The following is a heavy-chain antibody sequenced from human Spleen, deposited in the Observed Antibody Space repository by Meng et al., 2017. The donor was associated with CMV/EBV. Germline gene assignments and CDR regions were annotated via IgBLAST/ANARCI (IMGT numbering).Heavy chain of an antibody. CDR2: IKVDESEK. V-gene: IGHV3-7*01. D-gene: IGHD6-13*01. Sequence: GESLKISCAASGFTFSSYWMSWVRQAPGKGLEWVANIKVDESEKYYLDSVKGRFTISRDNAKKTLYLQMNSRRADDTALYYCARVAGATYYYYYYGMDVWGQGTTVTVSS. CDR3: ARVAGATYYYYYYGMDV. J-gene: IGHJ6*02. CDR1: GFTFSSYW.